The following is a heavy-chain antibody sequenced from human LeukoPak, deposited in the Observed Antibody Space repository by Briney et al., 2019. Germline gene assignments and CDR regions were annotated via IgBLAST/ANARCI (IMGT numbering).Heavy chain of an antibody. CDR2: FYYTGST. J-gene: IGHJ3*02. CDR1: GGSISSSSYY. D-gene: IGHD1-26*01. V-gene: IGHV4-39*01. Sequence: SETLSLTCTVSGGSISSSSYYWDWIRQPPGKGLEWIGSFYYTGSTFYSPSLKSRVTISVDTSKNQFSLKLSSVTAADTAVYYCARRSGTYHAFDIWGQGTMATVSS. CDR3: ARRSGTYHAFDI.